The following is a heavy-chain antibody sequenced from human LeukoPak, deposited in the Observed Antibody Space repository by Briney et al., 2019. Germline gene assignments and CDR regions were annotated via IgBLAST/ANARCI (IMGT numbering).Heavy chain of an antibody. CDR3: VRRQGYVGSLFDN. J-gene: IGHJ4*02. V-gene: IGHV3-48*02. CDR1: GFIFSTYS. Sequence: GGSLRLSCAASGFIFSTYSMTWVRQAPGKGLERVSYISSSSSAIYYADSVRGRFTVSRDNAKNFLYLQMKSLRDEDTAVYYCVRRQGYVGSLFDNWGQGTLVTVSS. CDR2: ISSSSSAI. D-gene: IGHD1-26*01.